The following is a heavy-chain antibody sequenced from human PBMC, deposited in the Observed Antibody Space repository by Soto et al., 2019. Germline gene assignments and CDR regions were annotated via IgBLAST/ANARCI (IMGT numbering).Heavy chain of an antibody. CDR2: IIPILGIA. J-gene: IGHJ5*02. CDR3: ARGGYCSGGSCYDLNDGRGWFDP. V-gene: IGHV1-69*02. Sequence: QVQLVQSGAEVKKPGSSVKVSCKASGGTFSSYTISWVRQAPGQGREWMGRIIPILGIANYAQKFQGRVTITADKSTSTAYMELSSLRSEDTAVYYGARGGYCSGGSCYDLNDGRGWFDPWGQGTLVTVSS. D-gene: IGHD2-15*01. CDR1: GGTFSSYT.